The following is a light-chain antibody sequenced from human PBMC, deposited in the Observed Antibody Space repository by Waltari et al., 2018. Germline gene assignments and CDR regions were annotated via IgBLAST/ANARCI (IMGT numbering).Light chain of an antibody. CDR2: AAS. Sequence: DIQMTQSPSSLSAFVGDRVTITCRARQGITNDLGWYQQKAGKAPKRLIYAASSLQSGVPSRFSGSGSGTEFTLTISSLQPEDFATYYCLQHNSYPLTFGGGTKVEIK. J-gene: IGKJ4*01. CDR1: QGITND. CDR3: LQHNSYPLT. V-gene: IGKV1-17*01.